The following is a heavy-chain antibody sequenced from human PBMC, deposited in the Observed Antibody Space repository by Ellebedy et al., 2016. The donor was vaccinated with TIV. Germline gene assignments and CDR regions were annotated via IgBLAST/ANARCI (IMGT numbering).Heavy chain of an antibody. D-gene: IGHD3-10*01. CDR3: ARGFLWFAYAFDI. CDR2: IKPNNGDT. Sequence: ASVKVSXXASGYTFTLSDYYIHWVREAPGKGLEWMGWIKPNNGDTNYAQNFQGRVTLTRDTSISTAYMELSRLRSDDTAVYCCARGFLWFAYAFDIWGQGTMVTVSP. J-gene: IGHJ3*02. V-gene: IGHV1-2*02. CDR1: GYTFTLSDYY.